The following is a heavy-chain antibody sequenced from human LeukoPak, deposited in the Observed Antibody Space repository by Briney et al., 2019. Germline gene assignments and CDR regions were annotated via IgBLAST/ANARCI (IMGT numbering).Heavy chain of an antibody. CDR2: IIPIFGTA. D-gene: IGHD1-1*01. Sequence: SVKVSCKASGGTFSSYAISWVRQAPGQGLEWMGGIIPIFGTANYAQKFQGRVTITADESTSTACMELSSLRSEDTAVYYCAAAVPERRLGENYWGQGTLVTVSS. CDR3: AAAVPERRLGENY. V-gene: IGHV1-69*13. CDR1: GGTFSSYA. J-gene: IGHJ4*02.